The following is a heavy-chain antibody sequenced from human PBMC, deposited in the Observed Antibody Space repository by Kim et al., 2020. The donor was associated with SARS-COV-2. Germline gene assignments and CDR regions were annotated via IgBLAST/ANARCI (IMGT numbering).Heavy chain of an antibody. V-gene: IGHV1-24*01. CDR3: ARAPLKIFGVAYFDY. J-gene: IGHJ4*02. Sequence: QKFQGRATMTEATSTDKAYMELSSLRSEDTAVYYCARAPLKIFGVAYFDYWGQGTLVTVSS. D-gene: IGHD3-3*01.